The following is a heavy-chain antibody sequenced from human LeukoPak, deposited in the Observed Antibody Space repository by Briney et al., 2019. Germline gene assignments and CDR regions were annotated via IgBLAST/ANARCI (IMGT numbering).Heavy chain of an antibody. D-gene: IGHD4-23*01. CDR3: ARQLDYGGFGAFGI. CDR2: VYPGDSDT. V-gene: IGHV5-51*01. Sequence: GESLQISCKGSGYTFTDYWIHWVRQMPGKGLEWMGNVYPGDSDTRYSPSFQGQVTISADKSITTTYLQWNSLKASDTAIYYCARQLDYGGFGAFGIWGQGTMVTVSS. J-gene: IGHJ3*02. CDR1: GYTFTDYW.